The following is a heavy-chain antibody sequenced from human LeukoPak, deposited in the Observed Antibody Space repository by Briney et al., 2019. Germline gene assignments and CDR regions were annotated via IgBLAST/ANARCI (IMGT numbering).Heavy chain of an antibody. Sequence: NPSETLSLTCTVSGVSISSSSYYWGWIRQPPGKGLEWIGSIYYSGSTYYNPSLKSRVTISVDTSKNQFSLKLSSVTAADTAVYYCARGSYYDFWSGLNGGHWFDPWGQGTLVTVSS. J-gene: IGHJ5*02. D-gene: IGHD3-3*01. V-gene: IGHV4-39*01. CDR3: ARGSYYDFWSGLNGGHWFDP. CDR1: GVSISSSSYY. CDR2: IYYSGST.